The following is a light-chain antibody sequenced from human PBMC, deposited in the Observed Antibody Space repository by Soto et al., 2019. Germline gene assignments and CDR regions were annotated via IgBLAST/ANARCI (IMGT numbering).Light chain of an antibody. V-gene: IGKV1-9*01. CDR1: QGISSY. J-gene: IGKJ5*01. Sequence: DIQLTQSPSFLSASVGDRVTITCRASQGISSYLAWYQQKPGKAPKLLIYAASTLQGGVPSRFSASRSGTDFTRTISSLQPEDFATDYCQQLNSYITFGQRTRLEIK. CDR2: AAS. CDR3: QQLNSYIT.